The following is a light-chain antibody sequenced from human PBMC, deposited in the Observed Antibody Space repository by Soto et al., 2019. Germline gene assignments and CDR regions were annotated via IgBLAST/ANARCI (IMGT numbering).Light chain of an antibody. Sequence: QSALTQPASVSGSPGQSITISCTGTSSDVGGHNYVSWYQQHPGKAPKLLIYEVRVRPSGVSIRFSGSKSANTASLTISGLQAEDEADYYCSSYTTTSTLRVFGGGTKLTAL. J-gene: IGLJ3*02. CDR1: SSDVGGHNY. CDR3: SSYTTTSTLRV. V-gene: IGLV2-14*01. CDR2: EVR.